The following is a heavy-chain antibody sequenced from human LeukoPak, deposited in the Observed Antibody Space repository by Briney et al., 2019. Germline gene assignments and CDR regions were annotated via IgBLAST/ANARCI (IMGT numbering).Heavy chain of an antibody. V-gene: IGHV4-61*01. CDR3: AREDDNSSWLDFDY. J-gene: IGHJ4*02. CDR1: GGSVTSGRYY. Sequence: SETLSLTCSVSGGSVTSGRYYWTWIRQPPGKGLEWIGYIYVSGRTDYNPSLKSRVSISVDTSKNQFSLKLTSVTAADTAAYYCAREDDNSSWLDFDYWGQGTLVTVSS. CDR2: IYVSGRT. D-gene: IGHD6-13*01.